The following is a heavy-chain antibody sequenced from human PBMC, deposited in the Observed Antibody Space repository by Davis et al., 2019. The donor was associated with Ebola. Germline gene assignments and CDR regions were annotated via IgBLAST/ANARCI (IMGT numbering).Heavy chain of an antibody. D-gene: IGHD6-19*01. V-gene: IGHV5-51*01. CDR3: ARLSFPDLEQWLGGGLFAY. Sequence: GESLKISCKGSGYSFTSYWIGWVRQMPGKGLEWMGIIYPGDSDTRYSPSFQGQVTISAHKSISTAYLQWSSLKASDTAMYYCARLSFPDLEQWLGGGLFAYWGQGTLVTVSS. J-gene: IGHJ4*02. CDR1: GYSFTSYW. CDR2: IYPGDSDT.